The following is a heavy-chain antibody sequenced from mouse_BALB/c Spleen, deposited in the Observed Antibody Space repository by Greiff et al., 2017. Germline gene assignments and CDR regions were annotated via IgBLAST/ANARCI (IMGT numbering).Heavy chain of an antibody. CDR1: GFTFSSFG. CDR2: ISSGSSTI. CDR3: ARWGGYFDY. V-gene: IGHV5-17*02. J-gene: IGHJ2*01. Sequence: DVMLVESGGGLVQPGGSRKLSCAASGFTFSSFGMHWVRQAPEKGLEWVAYISSGSSTIYYADTVKGRFTISRDNPKNTLFLQMTSLRSEDTAMYYCARWGGYFDYWGQGTTLTVSS.